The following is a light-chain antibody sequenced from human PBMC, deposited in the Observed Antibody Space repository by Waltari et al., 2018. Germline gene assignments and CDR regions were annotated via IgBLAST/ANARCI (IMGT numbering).Light chain of an antibody. CDR3: SSYAGNSAIV. CDR2: EVT. Sequence: QSALTQPASVSGSLGQSITISCSGTRSDVGNYNLVSWYRQFPGEAPKLIIYEVTERPSEISDRFSGSKFGNRASLTISGLQAEDEADYYCSSYAGNSAIVFGGGTKVTVV. CDR1: RSDVGNYNL. J-gene: IGLJ3*02. V-gene: IGLV2-23*02.